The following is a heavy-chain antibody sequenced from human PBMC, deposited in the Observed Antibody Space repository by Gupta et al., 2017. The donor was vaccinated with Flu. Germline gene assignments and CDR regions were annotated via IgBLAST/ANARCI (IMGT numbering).Heavy chain of an antibody. Sequence: LHWVRQAPGQGLEWMGRVDPSSGGSMSAQRFEGRVTMSRDTSISTAYMELSSLTSDDTATYYCASLYGVSVDGSYSTSEYWGQGSHVTVS. J-gene: IGHJ4*02. CDR3: ASLYGVSVDGSYSTSEY. CDR2: VDPSSGGS. D-gene: IGHD3-10*01. V-gene: IGHV1-2*06.